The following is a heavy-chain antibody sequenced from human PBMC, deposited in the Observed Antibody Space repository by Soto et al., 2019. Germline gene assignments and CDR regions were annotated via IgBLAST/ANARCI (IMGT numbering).Heavy chain of an antibody. CDR1: GGSISSYY. D-gene: IGHD6-13*01. CDR2: IYYSGST. V-gene: IGHV4-59*01. Sequence: SETLSLTCTVSGGSISSYYWSWIRQPPGKGLEWIGYIYYSGSTNYNPSHKSRVTISVDTSKNQFSLKLSSVTAADTAVYYCARAREQQLVRRSFLKYYYYYMDVWGKGTTVTVSS. CDR3: ARAREQQLVRRSFLKYYYYYMDV. J-gene: IGHJ6*03.